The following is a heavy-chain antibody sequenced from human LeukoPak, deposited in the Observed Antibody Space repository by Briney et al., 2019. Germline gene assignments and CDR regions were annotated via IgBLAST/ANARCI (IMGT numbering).Heavy chain of an antibody. CDR2: ISGSGGST. CDR1: GFTFSSYA. J-gene: IGHJ3*02. Sequence: GGSLRVSRADPGFTFSSYAMSWVRQAPGKGLEWVSAISGSGGSTYYADSAKGRFTISRDNSKNTLYLQMNSLRAEDTVVYYCANWPDAFDIWGQGTIGTVSS. V-gene: IGHV3-23*01. CDR3: ANWPDAFDI.